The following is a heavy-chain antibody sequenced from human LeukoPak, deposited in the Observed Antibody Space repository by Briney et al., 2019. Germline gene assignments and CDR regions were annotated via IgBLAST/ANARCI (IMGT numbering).Heavy chain of an antibody. Sequence: ASVKVSCKASGCTFTGYYMHWVRQAPGQGLEWMGWINPNSGGTNYAQKFQGRVTMTRDTSISTAYMELSRLRSDDTAVYYCARDLGSSGWNLDYWGQGTLVTVSS. D-gene: IGHD6-19*01. V-gene: IGHV1-2*02. J-gene: IGHJ4*02. CDR1: GCTFTGYY. CDR3: ARDLGSSGWNLDY. CDR2: INPNSGGT.